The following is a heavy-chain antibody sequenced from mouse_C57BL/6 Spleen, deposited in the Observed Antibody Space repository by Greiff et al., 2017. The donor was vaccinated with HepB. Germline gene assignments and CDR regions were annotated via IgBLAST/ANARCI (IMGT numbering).Heavy chain of an antibody. D-gene: IGHD1-1*01. Sequence: VQLQQSGPELVKPGASVKISCKASGYSFTDYNMNWVKQSNGKSLEWIGVINPNYGTTSYNQKFKGKATLTVDQSSSTAYMQLNSLTSEDSAAYYCARRHYGSSPYYFDYWGQGTTLTVSS. CDR3: ARRHYGSSPYYFDY. CDR1: GYSFTDYN. V-gene: IGHV1-39*01. J-gene: IGHJ2*01. CDR2: INPNYGTT.